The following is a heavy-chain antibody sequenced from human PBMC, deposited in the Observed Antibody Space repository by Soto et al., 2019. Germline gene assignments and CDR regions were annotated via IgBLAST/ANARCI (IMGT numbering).Heavy chain of an antibody. J-gene: IGHJ6*02. Sequence: GGSLRLSCAASGFTFSSYEMNWVRQAPGKGLEWVSYISSSGSTIYYADSVKGRFTISRDNAKNSLYLQMNSLRAEDTAVYYCTRPVLYYYYGMDVWGQGTTVTVSS. CDR1: GFTFSSYE. CDR3: TRPVLYYYYGMDV. V-gene: IGHV3-48*03. D-gene: IGHD2-8*01. CDR2: ISSSGSTI.